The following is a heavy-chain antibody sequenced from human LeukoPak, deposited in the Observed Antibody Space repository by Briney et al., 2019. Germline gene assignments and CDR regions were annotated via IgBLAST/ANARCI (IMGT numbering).Heavy chain of an antibody. CDR3: AKEFNRGLPDY. CDR2: ISYDGSNE. CDR1: GFTFSTFG. D-gene: IGHD2-21*01. J-gene: IGHJ4*02. V-gene: IGHV3-30*18. Sequence: GGSLRLYGAASGFTFSTFGMHWVRQAPGKGLEWVAVISYDGSNEYYADSVKGRFTISRDNSKNTLYLQMSSLRAEDTAVYYCAKEFNRGLPDYWGQGTLVTVPS.